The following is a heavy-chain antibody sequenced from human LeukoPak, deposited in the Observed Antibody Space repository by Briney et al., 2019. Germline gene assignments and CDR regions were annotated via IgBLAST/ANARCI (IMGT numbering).Heavy chain of an antibody. V-gene: IGHV1-69*05. Sequence: VASVKVSCKASGGTFSNYAISWVRQAPGQGLEWMGGIIPIFGTANYAQKFQGRVTITTDESTSTAYMELSSLRSEDTAVYYCARGVPYSNYAHDDYYYYMDVWGKGTSVTVSS. CDR1: GGTFSNYA. CDR2: IIPIFGTA. D-gene: IGHD4-11*01. J-gene: IGHJ6*03. CDR3: ARGVPYSNYAHDDYYYYMDV.